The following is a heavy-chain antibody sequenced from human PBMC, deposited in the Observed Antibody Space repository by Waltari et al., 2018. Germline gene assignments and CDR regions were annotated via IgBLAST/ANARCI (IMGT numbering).Heavy chain of an antibody. J-gene: IGHJ6*03. CDR3: ARGGGGRYYYYYMDV. V-gene: IGHV1-2*01. CDR2: THPNRGGK. CDR1: GYTFTGYY. Sequence: QVQLVQSGAEVKKPGASVKVSCKASGYTFTGYYMHWVRQAPGQGLEWMGGTHPNRGGKTEPKRFRGGVPSTRETSISPAYMVRSGLRSDATAVYYCARGGGGRYYYYYMDVWGKGTTVTISS. D-gene: IGHD1-1*01.